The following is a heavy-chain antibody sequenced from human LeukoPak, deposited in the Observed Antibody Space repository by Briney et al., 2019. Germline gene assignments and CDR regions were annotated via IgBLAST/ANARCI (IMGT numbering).Heavy chain of an antibody. J-gene: IGHJ4*02. D-gene: IGHD3-16*01. CDR2: IKQDGSEK. Sequence: GGCLRLSCAASGFTFSSYAMNWVRQAPRKGLEWVANIKQDGSEKNYVDSVRGRFTISRDNAKNSLYLQMNSLRAEDTAVYYCARELARSFQVMGYWGQGTLVTVSS. CDR1: GFTFSSYA. V-gene: IGHV3-7*01. CDR3: ARELARSFQVMGY.